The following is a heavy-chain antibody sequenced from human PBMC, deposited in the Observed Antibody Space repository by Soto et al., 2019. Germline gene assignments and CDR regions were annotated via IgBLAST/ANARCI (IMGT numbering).Heavy chain of an antibody. Sequence: QVQLVESGGGVVQPGRSLRLSCAASGFTFSSYAMHWVRQAPGKGLEWVAVISYDGSNKYYADSVKGRFTISRDNSKNTLYLQMNSLRAEDTAVYYWARDESFDYWGQGTLVTVSS. V-gene: IGHV3-30-3*01. CDR3: ARDESFDY. CDR2: ISYDGSNK. J-gene: IGHJ4*02. CDR1: GFTFSSYA.